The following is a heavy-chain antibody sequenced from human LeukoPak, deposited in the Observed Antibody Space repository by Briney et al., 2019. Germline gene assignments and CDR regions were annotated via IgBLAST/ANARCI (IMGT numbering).Heavy chain of an antibody. CDR3: ARVGIAARRGLDY. D-gene: IGHD6-6*01. CDR1: GGSISSSSYY. V-gene: IGHV4-39*07. J-gene: IGHJ4*02. CDR2: IYYSGST. Sequence: PSEPLSLTCTVSGGSISSSSYYWGWIRQPPGKGLEWIGSIYYSGSTYYNPSLKSRVTISVDTSKNQFSLKLSSVTAADTAVYYCARVGIAARRGLDYWGQGTQVTVSS.